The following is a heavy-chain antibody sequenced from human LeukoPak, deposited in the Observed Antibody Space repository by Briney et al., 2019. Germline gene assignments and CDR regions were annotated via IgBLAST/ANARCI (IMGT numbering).Heavy chain of an antibody. Sequence: PGRSLRLSCAASGFTFSSYGMHWVRQAPGKGLEWVAVISYDGSNKYYADSVKGRFTISRDNSKNTLYLQMNSLRAEDTAVYYCAKAYYYGSGSYSSPVDYWGQGTLVTVSS. J-gene: IGHJ4*02. D-gene: IGHD3-10*01. CDR2: ISYDGSNK. CDR3: AKAYYYGSGSYSSPVDY. CDR1: GFTFSSYG. V-gene: IGHV3-30*18.